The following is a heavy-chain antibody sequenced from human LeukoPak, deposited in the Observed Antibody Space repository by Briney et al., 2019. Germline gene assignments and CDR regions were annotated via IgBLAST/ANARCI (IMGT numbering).Heavy chain of an antibody. Sequence: PSETLSLTCTVSGGSFSIYYWSCIRQSAGKGLEWIGHISTSGSTNYSPSLKSRVTISVDKSKNQFYLRLTSATAADTAVYYCARVNSSGSFLDYWGQGTLVTVSS. D-gene: IGHD3-22*01. CDR3: ARVNSSGSFLDY. CDR2: ISTSGST. J-gene: IGHJ4*02. V-gene: IGHV4-4*07. CDR1: GGSFSIYY.